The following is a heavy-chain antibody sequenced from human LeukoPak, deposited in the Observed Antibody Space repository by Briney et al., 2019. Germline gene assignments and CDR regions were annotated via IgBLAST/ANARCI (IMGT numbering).Heavy chain of an antibody. CDR2: FSYSGNT. J-gene: IGHJ5*02. CDR1: GASISSYY. Sequence: PSETLSLTCTVSGASISSYYWSWIRQPPGKGLEWIGYFSYSGNTNYNPSLKSRVTVSVDTSKNQFSLKLSSVTAADTAVYYCARARGTTGTTRYNWFDPWGQGTLVTVSS. V-gene: IGHV4-59*12. D-gene: IGHD1-1*01. CDR3: ARARGTTGTTRYNWFDP.